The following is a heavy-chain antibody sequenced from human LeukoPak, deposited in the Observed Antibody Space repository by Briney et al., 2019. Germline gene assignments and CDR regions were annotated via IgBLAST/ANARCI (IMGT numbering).Heavy chain of an antibody. J-gene: IGHJ4*02. Sequence: GGSLRLSCAASGFTFGDYAMSWVRQAPGKGLEWVGFIRSKAYGGTTEYAASVKGRFTISRDDSKSITYLQMNSLKTEDTAVYYCTRDSGSYYFDYWGQGTLVTVSS. CDR1: GFTFGDYA. CDR3: TRDSGSYYFDY. CDR2: IRSKAYGGTT. V-gene: IGHV3-49*04. D-gene: IGHD1-26*01.